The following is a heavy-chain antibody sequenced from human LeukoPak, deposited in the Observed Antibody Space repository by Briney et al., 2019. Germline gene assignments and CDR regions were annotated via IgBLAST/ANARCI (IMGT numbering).Heavy chain of an antibody. D-gene: IGHD6-6*01. CDR2: IKTDASEE. Sequence: KSGGSLRLSCETSGFIFSNCWMTWVRQAPGKGLEWVANIKTDASEEYYADSVKGRFTISRDNAKMSLYLQMNSLRAEDTAVYYCARAQSIAARPDWFDPWGQGTLVTVSS. CDR3: ARAQSIAARPDWFDP. J-gene: IGHJ5*02. V-gene: IGHV3-7*01. CDR1: GFIFSNCW.